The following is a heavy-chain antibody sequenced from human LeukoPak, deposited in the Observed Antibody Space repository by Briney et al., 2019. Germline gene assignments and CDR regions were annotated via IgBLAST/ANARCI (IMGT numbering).Heavy chain of an antibody. Sequence: SETLSLTCTVSGGSISSYSWSWIRQPPGKGLEWIWYIYYSGSTNYNPSLKRRVTISVGTYKHQFSLKLSSVTAADTAVYYCARDRRIAAAGTYYYYYMDVWGEGTTVTVSS. CDR2: IYYSGST. J-gene: IGHJ6*03. CDR1: GGSISSYS. D-gene: IGHD6-13*01. CDR3: ARDRRIAAAGTYYYYYMDV. V-gene: IGHV4-59*01.